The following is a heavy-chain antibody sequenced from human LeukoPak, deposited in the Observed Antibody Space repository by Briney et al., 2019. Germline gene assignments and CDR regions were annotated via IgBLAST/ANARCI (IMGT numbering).Heavy chain of an antibody. D-gene: IGHD6-19*01. J-gene: IGHJ4*02. CDR2: ISGGGRST. V-gene: IGHV3-23*01. Sequence: GGSLRLSCAASGFTFSTYAMNWVRQAPGKGLETVSAISGGGRSTFHADSVKGRFTISRDNSKNTLYLQMNSLRAEDTAIYYCAREVAGTHPFDSWGQGTLVTVSS. CDR3: AREVAGTHPFDS. CDR1: GFTFSTYA.